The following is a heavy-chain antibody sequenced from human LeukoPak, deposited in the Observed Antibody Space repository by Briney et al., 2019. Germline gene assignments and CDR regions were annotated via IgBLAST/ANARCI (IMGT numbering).Heavy chain of an antibody. CDR1: GGSISSGDYY. CDR2: IYYSGST. Sequence: SQTLSLTCTVSGGSISSGDYYWSWIRQPPGKGLEWIGYIYYSGSTYYNPSLKCRVTILVGTSKNQFSLKLSSVTAADTAVYYCAKVLSGSGSLLEIDYWGQGTLVTVSS. D-gene: IGHD1-26*01. CDR3: AKVLSGSGSLLEIDY. V-gene: IGHV4-30-4*08. J-gene: IGHJ4*02.